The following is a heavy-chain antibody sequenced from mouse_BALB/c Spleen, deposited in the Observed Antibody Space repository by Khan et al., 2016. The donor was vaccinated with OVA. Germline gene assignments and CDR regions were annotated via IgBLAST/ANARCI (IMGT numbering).Heavy chain of an antibody. V-gene: IGHV14-3*02. CDR3: SYSLLLYALYY. D-gene: IGHD1-2*01. CDR1: GFNIKDTY. CDR2: TEPANGNT. Sequence: VQLQQPGAELVKPGASVKLSCIVSGFNIKDTYIHWVKQRPEQGLDWIGRTEPANGNTKYDPKFQGKDTIKADTSSNTAYLKRSSLTSEGTAFYYFSYSLLLYALYYLGQGSSVTFSS. J-gene: IGHJ4*01.